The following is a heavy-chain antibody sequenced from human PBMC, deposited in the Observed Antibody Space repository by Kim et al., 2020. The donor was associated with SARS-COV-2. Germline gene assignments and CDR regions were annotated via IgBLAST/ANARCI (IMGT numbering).Heavy chain of an antibody. CDR3: ARGSGWFPAYHG. D-gene: IGHD6-19*01. J-gene: IGHJ4*02. CDR1: GGSFSGYY. Sequence: SETLSLTCAVYGGSFSGYYWSWIRQPPGKGLEWIGEINHSGSTNYNPSLKSRVTISVDTSKNQFSLKLSSVTAADTAVYYCARGSGWFPAYHGWGQGTLVTVSS. CDR2: INHSGST. V-gene: IGHV4-34*01.